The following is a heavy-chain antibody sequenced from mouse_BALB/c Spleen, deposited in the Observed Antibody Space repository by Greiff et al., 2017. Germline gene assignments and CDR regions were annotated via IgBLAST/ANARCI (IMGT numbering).Heavy chain of an antibody. J-gene: IGHJ2*01. CDR3: ARGNYDYPFDY. CDR1: GFTFSSYA. D-gene: IGHD2-4*01. CDR2: ISSGGST. Sequence: EVMLVESGGGLVKPGGSLKLSCAASGFTFSSYAMSWVRQTPEKRLEWVASISSGGSTYYPDSVKGRFTISRDNARNILYLQMSSLRSEDTAMYYCARGNYDYPFDYWGQGTTLTVSS. V-gene: IGHV5-6-5*01.